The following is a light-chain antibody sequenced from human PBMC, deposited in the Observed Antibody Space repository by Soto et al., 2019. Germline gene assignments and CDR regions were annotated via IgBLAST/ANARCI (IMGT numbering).Light chain of an antibody. CDR2: GDN. Sequence: NFMLTQPHSVSDSPGKTVTISCTGSSGSVASNFVHWYQRRPGSAPTIVIYGDNQRPSGVPDRFSGSIDSSSNSASLTISGMKTEDEADYFCQSYDRSSLYVFGTGTKLTVL. J-gene: IGLJ1*01. CDR1: SGSVASNF. V-gene: IGLV6-57*02. CDR3: QSYDRSSLYV.